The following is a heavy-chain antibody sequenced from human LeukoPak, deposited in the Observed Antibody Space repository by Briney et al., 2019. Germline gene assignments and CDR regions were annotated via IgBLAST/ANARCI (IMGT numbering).Heavy chain of an antibody. V-gene: IGHV3-23*01. J-gene: IGHJ4*02. CDR3: AKDSSYGDKRPLDY. D-gene: IGHD4-17*01. Sequence: GGSLRLSCAMSGFTFSNYAMTWVRQAPGKGLEWVSTIGGGDGSTHYADSVKGRLTISRDNSKNVLYLQMNSLRAEDTARYYCAKDSSYGDKRPLDYWGQGTLVTVSS. CDR2: IGGGDGST. CDR1: GFTFSNYA.